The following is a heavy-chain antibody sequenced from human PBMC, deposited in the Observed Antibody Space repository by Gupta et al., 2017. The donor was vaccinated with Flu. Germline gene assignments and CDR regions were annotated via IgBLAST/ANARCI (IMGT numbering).Heavy chain of an antibody. CDR2: IRGFSSVI. D-gene: IGHD5-12*01. Sequence: VRQAPGKGLQWISFIRGFSSVIYYADSVKGRFITSRDNAKSSLYLQMNSLSADDAGVYYCARVSGSTGDYDFWGQGTLVTVSS. V-gene: IGHV3-48*03. CDR3: ARVSGSTGDYDF. J-gene: IGHJ4*02.